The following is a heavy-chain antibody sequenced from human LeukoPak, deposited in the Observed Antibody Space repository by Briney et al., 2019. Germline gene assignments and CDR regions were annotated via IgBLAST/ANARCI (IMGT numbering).Heavy chain of an antibody. J-gene: IGHJ4*02. CDR1: GFTFSSYG. D-gene: IGHD4-11*01. CDR3: AKDRYSNPY. CDR2: ISYDGSNK. V-gene: IGHV3-30*18. Sequence: GGSLRLSCAASGFTFSSYGMHWVRQAPGKGLEWVAVISYDGSNKYYADSVKGRFTISRDNSKNTLYLQMNSLRAEDTAVYYCAKDRYSNPYWGQGTLVTVSS.